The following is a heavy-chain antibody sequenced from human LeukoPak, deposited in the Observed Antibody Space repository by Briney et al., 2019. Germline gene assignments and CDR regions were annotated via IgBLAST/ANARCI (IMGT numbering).Heavy chain of an antibody. D-gene: IGHD3-10*01. Sequence: GGSLRLSCAASGFTVSNKYMTWVRQAPGKGLEWVSLIYSGGSTYYADSVKGRFTISRDISKNTLYLQMNSLRAEDTALYYCARDFVVNYGWGAFDIWGQGTMVTVPS. CDR1: GFTVSNKY. CDR2: IYSGGST. CDR3: ARDFVVNYGWGAFDI. J-gene: IGHJ3*02. V-gene: IGHV3-53*01.